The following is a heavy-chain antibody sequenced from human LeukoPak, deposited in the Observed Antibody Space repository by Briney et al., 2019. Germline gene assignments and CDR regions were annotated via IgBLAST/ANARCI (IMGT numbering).Heavy chain of an antibody. J-gene: IGHJ3*02. CDR3: ARAYSSSSGRDAFDS. CDR2: ISRSSSTI. CDR1: GFTFNSYN. V-gene: IGHV3-48*02. Sequence: GGSLRLSCAASGFTFNSYNMNWVRQAPGKGLEWVSYISRSSSTIYYADSVKGRFTISRDSAKTSLFLQMNSLRDEDTAVYYCARAYSSSSGRDAFDSWGLGTLVTVSS. D-gene: IGHD6-6*01.